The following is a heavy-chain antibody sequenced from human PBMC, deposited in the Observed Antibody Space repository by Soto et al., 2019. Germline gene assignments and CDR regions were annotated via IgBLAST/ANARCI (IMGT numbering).Heavy chain of an antibody. CDR3: AGGDYYYGLDV. CDR1: RLTLSNYV. Sequence: QVQMVESGGGVVQPGRSLRLSCAASRLTLSNYVMHWVRQAPGKGLEWVAGISYDGSNTYYADSVTGLFTVSRDNSKNTLFLQMNSLRPEDTAVYYCAGGDYYYGLDVWGQGTTVTVSP. J-gene: IGHJ6*01. V-gene: IGHV3-30*03. CDR2: ISYDGSNT.